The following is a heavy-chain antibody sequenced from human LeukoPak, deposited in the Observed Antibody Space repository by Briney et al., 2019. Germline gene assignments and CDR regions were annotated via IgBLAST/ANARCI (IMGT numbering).Heavy chain of an antibody. CDR1: GSTFTNYG. V-gene: IGHV3-23*01. D-gene: IGHD6-19*01. CDR3: ARRTAGSIDV. CDR2: ITSGGSI. Sequence: GGSLRLSCIASGSTFTNYGQGWVRQAPGKGLEWVSGITSGGSIYYADSVKGRYTISRDDSKDMLYLQMNSLRAEDTAVYYSARRTAGSIDVWGKGTTVTV. J-gene: IGHJ6*03.